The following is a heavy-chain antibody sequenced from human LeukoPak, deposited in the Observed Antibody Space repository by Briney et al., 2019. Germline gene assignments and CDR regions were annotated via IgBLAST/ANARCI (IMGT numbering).Heavy chain of an antibody. V-gene: IGHV3-48*02. CDR2: ISSSSSTI. J-gene: IGHJ4*02. D-gene: IGHD3-3*01. CDR1: GFTFSSYS. CDR3: ATSAPYDFWSGYYIDY. Sequence: GGSLRLSCAASGFTFSSYSMNWVRQAPGKGLEWVSYISSSSSTIYYADSVRGRFTISRDNAKNSLYLQMNSLRDEDTAAYYCATSAPYDFWSGYYIDYWGQGTLVTVSS.